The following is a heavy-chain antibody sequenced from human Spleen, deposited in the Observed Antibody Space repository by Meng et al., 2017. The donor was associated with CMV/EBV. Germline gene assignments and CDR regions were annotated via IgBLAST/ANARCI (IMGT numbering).Heavy chain of an antibody. D-gene: IGHD2-2*01. V-gene: IGHV1-18*01. Sequence: YTFTNDGISWVRQAPGRGLEWIGWISPSDGPNYARNLRGRVTLTTDTSTTTAYMELRSLRSDDTAVYYCARDLEYCGSTSCFEDCFDPWGQGTLVTVSS. CDR3: ARDLEYCGSTSCFEDCFDP. CDR2: ISPSDGP. J-gene: IGHJ5*02. CDR1: YTFTNDG.